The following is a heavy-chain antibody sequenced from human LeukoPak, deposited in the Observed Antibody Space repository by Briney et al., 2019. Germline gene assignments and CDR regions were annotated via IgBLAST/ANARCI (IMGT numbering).Heavy chain of an antibody. D-gene: IGHD6-13*01. CDR3: ARLTTVAPGIAATGTDYAFDI. V-gene: IGHV4-59*01. CDR2: IYYSGST. CDR1: GGSISSYY. Sequence: PSETLSLTCTVSGGSISSYYWSWIRQPPGKGLESVGNIYYSGSTNYNPSLKSRVTISVDTSKNQFSLKLSSVTAADTAVYYCARLTTVAPGIAATGTDYAFDIWGQGTKVTVSS. J-gene: IGHJ3*02.